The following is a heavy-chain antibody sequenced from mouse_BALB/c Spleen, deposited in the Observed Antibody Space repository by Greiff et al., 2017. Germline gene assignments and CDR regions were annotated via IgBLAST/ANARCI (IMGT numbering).Heavy chain of an antibody. Sequence: DVKLVESGGGLVQPGGSMKLSCVASGFTFSNYWMNWVRQSPEKGLEWVAEIRLKSNNYATHYSESVKGRFTISRDDSKSSVYLQMNNLRAEDTGIYYCTRRGLENYGGQGTTLTVSS. CDR1: GFTFSNYW. CDR3: TRRGLENY. V-gene: IGHV6-6*02. CDR2: IRLKSNNYAT. D-gene: IGHD3-3*01. J-gene: IGHJ2*01.